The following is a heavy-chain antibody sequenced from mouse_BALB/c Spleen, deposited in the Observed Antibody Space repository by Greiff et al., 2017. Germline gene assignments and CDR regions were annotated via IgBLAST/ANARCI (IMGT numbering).Heavy chain of an antibody. CDR2: IYPGDGDT. V-gene: IGHV1-87*01. D-gene: IGHD1-2*01. CDR1: GYTFTSYW. J-gene: IGHJ4*01. CDR3: ARITTAYAMDY. Sequence: VQRVESGAELARPGASVKLSCKASGYTFTSYWMQWVKQRPGQGLEWIGAIYPGDGDTRYTQKFKGKATLTADKSSSTAYMQLSSLASEDSAVYYCARITTAYAMDYWGQGTSVTVSS.